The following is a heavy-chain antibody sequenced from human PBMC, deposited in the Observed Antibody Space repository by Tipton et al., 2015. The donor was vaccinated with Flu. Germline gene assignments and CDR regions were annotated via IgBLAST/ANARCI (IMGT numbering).Heavy chain of an antibody. CDR1: GYSISSGYY. Sequence: TLSLTCTVSGYSISSGYYWGWIRQPPGKGLEWIGCIYHSGSTYYNPSLKSRVTISVDTSKNQFSLKLSSVTAADTAVYYCARDPNSSSWSPPWGQGTLVTVSS. CDR3: ARDPNSSSWSPP. D-gene: IGHD6-13*01. J-gene: IGHJ5*02. V-gene: IGHV4-38-2*02. CDR2: IYHSGST.